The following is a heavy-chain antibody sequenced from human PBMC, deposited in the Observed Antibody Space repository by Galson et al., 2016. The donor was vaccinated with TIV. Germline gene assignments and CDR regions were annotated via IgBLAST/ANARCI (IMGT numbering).Heavy chain of an antibody. D-gene: IGHD1/OR15-1a*01. Sequence: SVKVSCKASGYTFTEYYIHWVRQAPGQGLEWMGWINPNSGDTMYAQKFQGWVTMTRDTSITTAYMELSRLKSDDTAVYYCAKIGQEHDAFDIWGQGTMVTVFS. V-gene: IGHV1-2*04. J-gene: IGHJ3*02. CDR1: GYTFTEYY. CDR2: INPNSGDT. CDR3: AKIGQEHDAFDI.